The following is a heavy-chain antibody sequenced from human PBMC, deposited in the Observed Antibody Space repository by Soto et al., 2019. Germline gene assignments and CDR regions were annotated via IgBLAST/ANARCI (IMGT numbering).Heavy chain of an antibody. CDR1: GGSISSYY. J-gene: IGHJ4*02. CDR2: IYYSGST. CDR3: ARGVRYYYDSSGYPFDY. V-gene: IGHV4-59*01. D-gene: IGHD3-22*01. Sequence: TSETLSLTCTVSGGSISSYYWSWIRQPPGKGLEWIGYIYYSGSTNYNPSLKSRVTISVDTSKNQFSLKLSSVTAADTAVYYCARGVRYYYDSSGYPFDYWGQGTLVTVSS.